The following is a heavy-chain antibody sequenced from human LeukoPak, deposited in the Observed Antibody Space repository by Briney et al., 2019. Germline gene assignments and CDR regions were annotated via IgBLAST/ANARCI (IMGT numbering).Heavy chain of an antibody. Sequence: ASVKVSCKASGGTFTSYAMNWVRQAPGQGLEWMGWINTNTGNPTYAQGFTGRFVFSLDTSVSTAYLQISSLKAEDTAVYYCARVDYYDSSEELPAEYFQHWGQGTLVTVSS. J-gene: IGHJ1*01. D-gene: IGHD3-22*01. CDR3: ARVDYYDSSEELPAEYFQH. CDR1: GGTFTSYA. V-gene: IGHV7-4-1*02. CDR2: INTNTGNP.